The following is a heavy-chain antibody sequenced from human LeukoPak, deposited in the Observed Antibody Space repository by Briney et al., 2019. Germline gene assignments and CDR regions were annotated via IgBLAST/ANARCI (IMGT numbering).Heavy chain of an antibody. Sequence: GGSLRLSCAASGFTFSSYTMNWVRLAPGKGLEWVSSISRSNIYKYYADSVKGRFTISRDNAKNSLYLQMNSLRAEDTAVYYCANSRYDSSGYYGIIGYWGQGTLVTVSS. D-gene: IGHD3-22*01. CDR2: ISRSNIYK. V-gene: IGHV3-21*01. J-gene: IGHJ4*02. CDR1: GFTFSSYT. CDR3: ANSRYDSSGYYGIIGY.